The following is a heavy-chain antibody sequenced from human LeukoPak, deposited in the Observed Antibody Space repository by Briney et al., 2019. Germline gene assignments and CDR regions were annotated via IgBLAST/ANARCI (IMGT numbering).Heavy chain of an antibody. V-gene: IGHV4-38-2*01. Sequence: SETLSLTCAVSGYSFSSGYYWWWSRPPPGKGLGRIGSIFHSGSTYYNPSLKSRVNISVDTSKNQLSLKLSSVTAADTAVYYCTRASGSYGSGSYYYYGMDVWGKGTTVTVSS. CDR1: GYSFSSGYY. J-gene: IGHJ6*04. CDR3: TRASGSYGSGSYYYYGMDV. D-gene: IGHD3-10*01. CDR2: IFHSGST.